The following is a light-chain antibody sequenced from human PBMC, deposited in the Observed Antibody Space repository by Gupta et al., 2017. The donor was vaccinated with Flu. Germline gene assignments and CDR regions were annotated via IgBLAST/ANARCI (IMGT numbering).Light chain of an antibody. CDR1: QSINNY. J-gene: IGKJ3*01. CDR3: QQRYSTPPLT. CDR2: RAS. V-gene: IGKV1-39*01. Sequence: SSPSASVGDRVTITCRASQSINNYLNWYQKKPGEGPKLLVYRASSLQSGVPSRFSGSGSGTDFTLTISSLQPEDCASYFCQQRYSTPPLTFGPGTKVDIK.